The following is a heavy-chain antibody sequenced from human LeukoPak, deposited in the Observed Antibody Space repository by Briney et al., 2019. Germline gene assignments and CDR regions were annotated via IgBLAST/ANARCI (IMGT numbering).Heavy chain of an antibody. CDR1: GFTFSSYA. V-gene: IGHV3-23*01. Sequence: GGSLRLSCAASGFTFSSYAMSWARQAPGKGLEWVSAVNARGYSTYYADSVKGRFTISRDNSKSTVFLQMSSLRVEDTAVYYCANPGSSELRVPASQGNWGQGTLVTVSS. CDR3: ANPGSSELRVPASQGN. CDR2: VNARGYST. D-gene: IGHD2-2*01. J-gene: IGHJ4*02.